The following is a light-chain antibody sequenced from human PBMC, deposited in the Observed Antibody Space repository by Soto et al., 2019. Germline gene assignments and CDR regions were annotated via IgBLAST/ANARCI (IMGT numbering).Light chain of an antibody. J-gene: IGLJ2*01. CDR3: AAWDDNLRGYWV. V-gene: IGLV1-47*02. CDR1: TSNIGSNY. Sequence: QSVLTQPPSASGTPGQRVTISCSGSTSNIGSNYVYWYQHLPGTAPNLLISPDNSRPSGVPDRFSGSKSGTSASLAISGLRSEDEADYFCAAWDDNLRGYWVFGGGTKLTVL. CDR2: PDN.